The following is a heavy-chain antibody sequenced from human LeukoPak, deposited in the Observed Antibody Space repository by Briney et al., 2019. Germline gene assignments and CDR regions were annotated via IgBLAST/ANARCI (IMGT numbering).Heavy chain of an antibody. V-gene: IGHV3-9*01. J-gene: IGHJ4*02. CDR2: ISWNSGSI. CDR1: GFTFDDYA. CDR3: AKDSVAAVAGTFDY. Sequence: SGGSLRLSCAASGFTFDDYAMHWVRQAPGKGLEWVSGISWNSGSIGYADSVKGRFTISRDNAKNSLYLQMNSLRAEDTALYYCAKDSVAAVAGTFDYWGQGTLVTVSS. D-gene: IGHD6-19*01.